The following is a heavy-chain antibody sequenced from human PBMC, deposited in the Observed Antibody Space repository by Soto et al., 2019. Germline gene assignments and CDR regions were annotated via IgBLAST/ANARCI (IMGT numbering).Heavy chain of an antibody. CDR3: AKLGEGSGNYLGTMNA. V-gene: IGHV3-15*07. CDR1: GFTFTTAW. D-gene: IGHD3-10*01. J-gene: IGHJ5*02. CDR2: IKSKTDGGTP. Sequence: GGSLRLSCAASGFTFTTAWINWVRQAPGKGLEWVGRIKSKTDGGTPDFAAPVRGRFAISRDDSKSMVYLQMNSLKTEDTAVYYCAKLGEGSGNYLGTMNAWGQGALVTVSS.